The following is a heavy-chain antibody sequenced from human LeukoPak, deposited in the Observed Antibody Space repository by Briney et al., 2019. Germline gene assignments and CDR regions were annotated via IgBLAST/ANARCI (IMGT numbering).Heavy chain of an antibody. J-gene: IGHJ4*02. D-gene: IGHD3-3*01. V-gene: IGHV3-30*19. Sequence: GGSLRLSCAASGFIFSSYGMHWVRQAPGKGLEWVAVLLYDGFTQYYADPVKGRFSISRDNSRNTLYLQMNSLRPEDTAIYHCARDRLPSDQDDFDYWGQGIMVTVSS. CDR3: ARDRLPSDQDDFDY. CDR1: GFIFSSYG. CDR2: LLYDGFTQ.